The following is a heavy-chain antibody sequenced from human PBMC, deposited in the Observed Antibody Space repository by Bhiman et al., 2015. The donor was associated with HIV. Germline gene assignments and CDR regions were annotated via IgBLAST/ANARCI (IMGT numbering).Heavy chain of an antibody. Sequence: EVQLVESGGGLVQPGRSLRLSCEASGFTFDEYSMHWVRQAPGKGLEWVSGIGRSPDNRGYADSVKGRFTISRDNAKNSLYLQMSSLRAEDTAVYYCARNPTTVTAAEFEYYFDYWGQGTLVTVSS. J-gene: IGHJ4*02. CDR2: IGRSPDNR. V-gene: IGHV3-9*01. D-gene: IGHD4-17*01. CDR3: ARNPTTVTAAEFEYYFDY. CDR1: GFTFDEYS.